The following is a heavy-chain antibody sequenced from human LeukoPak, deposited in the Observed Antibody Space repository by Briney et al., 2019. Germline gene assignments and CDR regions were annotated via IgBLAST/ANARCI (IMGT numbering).Heavy chain of an antibody. D-gene: IGHD3-22*01. V-gene: IGHV4-34*01. Sequence: PSETLSLTCAVYGGSFSGYYWSWIRQPPGKGLEWIGEINHSGSTNYNPSLKSRVTISVDTSKNQFSLKLSSVTAADTAVYYCARVGRSSYYYDSSGYYSLDYWGQGTLVTVSS. J-gene: IGHJ4*02. CDR1: GGSFSGYY. CDR3: ARVGRSSYYYDSSGYYSLDY. CDR2: INHSGST.